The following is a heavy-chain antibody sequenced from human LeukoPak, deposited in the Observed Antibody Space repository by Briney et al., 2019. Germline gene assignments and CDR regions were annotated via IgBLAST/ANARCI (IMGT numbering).Heavy chain of an antibody. Sequence: SETLSLTCTVSGGSISPYYWSWIRQPPGKGLEWIGEINHSGSTNYNPSLKSRVTISVDTSKNQFSLKLSSVTAADTAVYYCARKRADYDFWSGYFAYWGQGTLVTVPS. CDR2: INHSGST. D-gene: IGHD3-3*01. V-gene: IGHV4-34*01. CDR3: ARKRADYDFWSGYFAY. CDR1: GGSISPYY. J-gene: IGHJ4*02.